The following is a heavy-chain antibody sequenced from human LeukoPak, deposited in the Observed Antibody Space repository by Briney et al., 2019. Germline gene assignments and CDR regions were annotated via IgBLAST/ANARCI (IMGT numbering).Heavy chain of an antibody. J-gene: IGHJ6*02. D-gene: IGHD1-1*01. V-gene: IGHV4-59*01. CDR1: GGSISSYY. CDR3: ASSATTVGYYYGMDV. Sequence: SETLSLTCTVFGGSISSYYWSWIRQPPGKGLEWIGYIYYSGSTNYNPSLKSRVTISVDTSKNQFSLKLSSVTAADTAVYYCASSATTVGYYYGMDVWGQGTTVTVSS. CDR2: IYYSGST.